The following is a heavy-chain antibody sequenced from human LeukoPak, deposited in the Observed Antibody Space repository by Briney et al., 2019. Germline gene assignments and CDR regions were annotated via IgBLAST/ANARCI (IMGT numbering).Heavy chain of an antibody. CDR2: ITGNGRST. V-gene: IGHV3-23*01. J-gene: IGHJ2*01. D-gene: IGHD1-26*01. CDR3: AKSGTVGATRFDWYFDL. Sequence: GGSLRLSCAASGFTFSSYAMSWVRQAPGKGLEWVSGITGNGRSTYYADSVKGRFTISRDNSKNTLYLQVNSLRSEDTATYFCAKSGTVGATRFDWYFDLWGRGTQVTVFS. CDR1: GFTFSSYA.